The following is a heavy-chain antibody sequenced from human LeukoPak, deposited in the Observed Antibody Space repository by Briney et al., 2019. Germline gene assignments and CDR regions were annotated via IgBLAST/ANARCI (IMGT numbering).Heavy chain of an antibody. Sequence: ASVTVSCKASGYTFTSYDINWVRQATGQGLEWMGWMNPNSGNTGYAQKFQGRVTMTRNTSISTAYMELSSLRSEDTAVYYCARGKSNLDYYYGMDVWGQGTTVTVSS. CDR3: ARGKSNLDYYYGMDV. CDR1: GYTFTSYD. CDR2: MNPNSGNT. J-gene: IGHJ6*02. D-gene: IGHD1-1*01. V-gene: IGHV1-8*01.